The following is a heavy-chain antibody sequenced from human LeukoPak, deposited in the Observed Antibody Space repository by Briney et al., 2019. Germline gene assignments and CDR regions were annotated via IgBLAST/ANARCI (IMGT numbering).Heavy chain of an antibody. CDR2: IKSKTDGGTT. CDR3: SYYYDSSGYSVFDY. V-gene: IGHV3-15*01. D-gene: IGHD3-22*01. J-gene: IGHJ4*02. CDR1: GFTFSNAC. Sequence: GGSLRLSCAAPGFTFSNACMSWVRQAPGKGLEWVGRIKSKTDGGTTDYAEPVKGRFTITRDDTKNTQYLQMNTLKTEDTAVYYCSYYYDSSGYSVFDYCGQGTLVTVSS.